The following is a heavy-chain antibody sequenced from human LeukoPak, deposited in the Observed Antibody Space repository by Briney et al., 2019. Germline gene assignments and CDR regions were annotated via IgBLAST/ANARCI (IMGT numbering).Heavy chain of an antibody. D-gene: IGHD5-18*01. CDR2: MNPNSGNT. V-gene: IGHV1-8*01. CDR3: ARGPFWYSYGYTYGMDV. J-gene: IGHJ6*02. CDR1: GYTFTSYD. Sequence: ASVKVSCKASGYTFTSYDINWVRQATGQGLEWMGWMNPNSGNTGYAQKFQGRVTMTRNTSISTAYMELSSLRSEDTAVYYCARGPFWYSYGYTYGMDVWGQGTTVTVSS.